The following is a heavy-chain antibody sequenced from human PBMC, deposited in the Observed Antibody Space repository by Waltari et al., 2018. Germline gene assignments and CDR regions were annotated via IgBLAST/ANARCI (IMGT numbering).Heavy chain of an antibody. CDR2: IKSKTDGGTT. D-gene: IGHD6-19*01. J-gene: IGHJ4*02. CDR3: TTRTDGIAVAGADY. V-gene: IGHV3-15*07. CDR1: GFTFSNAW. Sequence: EVQLVESGGGLVKPGGSLRLSCAASGFTFSNAWMNWVRQAPGKGLEWVGRIKSKTDGGTTDYAAPVKGRFTISRDESKNTLYLQMNSLKTEDTAVYYCTTRTDGIAVAGADYWGQGTLVTVSS.